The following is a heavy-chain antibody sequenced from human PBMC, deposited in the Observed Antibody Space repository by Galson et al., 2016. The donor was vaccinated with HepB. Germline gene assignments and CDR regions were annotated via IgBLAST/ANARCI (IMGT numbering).Heavy chain of an antibody. CDR2: INVSGST. V-gene: IGHV4-34*01. J-gene: IGHJ4*02. D-gene: IGHD1-26*01. CDR3: ARGRRMKPSAY. Sequence: TLSLTCAVYGGSFSGYYWTWIRQSPGKGLEWIGDINVSGSTNYNPSLKSRITMSVDTSKNQFSLKLISMTAADMGVYYCARGRRMKPSAYWSQGTQVSVSS. CDR1: GGSFSGYY.